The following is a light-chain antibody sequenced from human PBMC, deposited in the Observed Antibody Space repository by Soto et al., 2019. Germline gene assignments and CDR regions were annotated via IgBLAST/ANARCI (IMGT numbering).Light chain of an antibody. CDR2: MTN. CDR1: WYNIGRHL. CDR3: AAWDDGLRAWV. J-gene: IGLJ3*02. Sequence: QPVLTQPPSASGTPGQTVTISCSGGWYNIGRHLGYWYQQFPGTAPKLLIYMTNQRPSGVPDRFSGSKSGSSASLAVSGLRSEDEAVYYCAAWDDGLRAWVFGGGTKLTVL. V-gene: IGLV1-47*01.